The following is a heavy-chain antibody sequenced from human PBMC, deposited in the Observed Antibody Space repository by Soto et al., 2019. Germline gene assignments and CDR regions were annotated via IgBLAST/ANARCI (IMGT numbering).Heavy chain of an antibody. D-gene: IGHD2-15*01. CDR2: IMPIFRAP. CDR3: ASWLKGPDIGNYYYGMDV. V-gene: IGHV1-69*12. J-gene: IGHJ6*02. CDR1: GGAFSDYA. Sequence: QVQLVKSGDEVKKPGSSVKVSCKASGGAFSDYAFSWVRQAPGQGLEWLGGIMPIFRAPDYAQKFQGRVTITADEFTRTAYMEMNSLRSEDTAVYYCASWLKGPDIGNYYYGMDVWGQGTTVTVS.